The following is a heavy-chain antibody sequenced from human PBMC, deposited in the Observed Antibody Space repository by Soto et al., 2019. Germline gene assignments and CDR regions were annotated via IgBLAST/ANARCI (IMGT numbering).Heavy chain of an antibody. CDR3: ASDWAAAGPFDY. Sequence: QVQLVQSGAEVKKPGASVKVSCKASGYTFTSYGISWVRQAPGQGLEWMGWSSAYNGNTNYARKHQGRVTMTTDTSTSTAYMELRSLRSDDTAVYYCASDWAAAGPFDYWGQGPLVTVSS. CDR2: SSAYNGNT. V-gene: IGHV1-18*01. D-gene: IGHD6-13*01. J-gene: IGHJ4*02. CDR1: GYTFTSYG.